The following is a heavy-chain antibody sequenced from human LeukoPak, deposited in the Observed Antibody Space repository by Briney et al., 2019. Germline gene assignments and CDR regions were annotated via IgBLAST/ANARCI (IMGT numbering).Heavy chain of an antibody. CDR2: IIPIFGTA. CDR1: GGTFSSYA. D-gene: IGHD1-26*01. V-gene: IGHV1-69*05. Sequence: ASVKVSCKASGGTFSSYAISWVRQAPGQGLEWMGGIIPIFGTANYAQKFQGRVTITTDESTSTAYMELSSLRSEDTAVYYCATPPRGEGATISSLGYWGQETLVTVSS. J-gene: IGHJ4*02. CDR3: ATPPRGEGATISSLGY.